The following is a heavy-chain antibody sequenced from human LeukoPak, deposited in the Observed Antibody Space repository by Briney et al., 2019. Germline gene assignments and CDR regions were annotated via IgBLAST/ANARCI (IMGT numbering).Heavy chain of an antibody. V-gene: IGHV3-23*01. D-gene: IGHD6-13*01. CDR3: AKSEFTIAAAGTVVSYYYGMDV. Sequence: PGGSLRLSCAASGFTFSSYAMSWVRQAPGKGLEWVSAISGSGGSTYYADSVKGRFTISRDNSKNTLYLQMNSLRAEDTAVYYCAKSEFTIAAAGTVVSYYYGMDVWGKGTTVTVSS. J-gene: IGHJ6*04. CDR2: ISGSGGST. CDR1: GFTFSSYA.